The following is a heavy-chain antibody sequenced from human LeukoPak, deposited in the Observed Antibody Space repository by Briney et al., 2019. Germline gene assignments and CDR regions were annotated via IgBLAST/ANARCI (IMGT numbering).Heavy chain of an antibody. CDR2: ISGSGGST. D-gene: IGHD2-8*01. J-gene: IGHJ4*02. CDR1: GFAFDTYS. Sequence: GGSLRLSCAASGFAFDTYSMTWVRQAPGKGLEWVSAISGSGGSTYYADSVKGRFTISRDNSKNTLYLQMNSLRAEDTAVYYCAKGYCTNGVCYLFDYWGQGTLVTVSS. V-gene: IGHV3-23*01. CDR3: AKGYCTNGVCYLFDY.